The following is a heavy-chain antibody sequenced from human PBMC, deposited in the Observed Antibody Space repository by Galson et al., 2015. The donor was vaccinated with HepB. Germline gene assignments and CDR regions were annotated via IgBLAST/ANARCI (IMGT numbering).Heavy chain of an antibody. Sequence: ETLSLTCAVSGDSISNDRWWSWVRQPPGEGLGWIGEAYHSGGTSYRPSLKSRVTISVDTSKNQFSLKLSSVTVADTAVYYCARNAHDSGSFYNWFDPWGQGTLVTVSS. D-gene: IGHD3-10*01. CDR2: AYHSGGT. J-gene: IGHJ5*02. CDR3: ARNAHDSGSFYNWFDP. CDR1: GDSISNDRW. V-gene: IGHV4-4*02.